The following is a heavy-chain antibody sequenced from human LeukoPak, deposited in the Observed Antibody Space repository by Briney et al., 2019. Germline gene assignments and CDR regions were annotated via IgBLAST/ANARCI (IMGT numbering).Heavy chain of an antibody. J-gene: IGHJ5*02. D-gene: IGHD3-9*01. CDR3: ARDRDYDILTGYYGDWFDP. CDR1: GFTFSSYG. CDR2: ISSSGNTI. Sequence: GGSLRLSCAASGFTFSSYGMNWVRQAPGKGLEWVSYISSSGNTIYYADSVKGRFTISRDNAKNSLYLQMNSLRDEDTAVYYCARDRDYDILTGYYGDWFDPWGQGTLVTVSS. V-gene: IGHV3-48*02.